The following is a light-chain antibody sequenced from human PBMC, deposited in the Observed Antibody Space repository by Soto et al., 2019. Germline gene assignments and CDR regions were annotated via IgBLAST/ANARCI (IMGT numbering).Light chain of an antibody. J-gene: IGLJ3*02. CDR3: AAWDDSLKGPV. V-gene: IGLV1-44*01. CDR2: ENN. CDR1: SSNIGGNT. Sequence: QSVLTQPPSTSGTPGQRVTMSCSGSSSNIGGNTVNWYQQFPGTAPKLLIYENNQRPSRVPDRFSGSKSGTSASLAISGLQSEDEADYHCAAWDDSLKGPVFGGGTKLTVL.